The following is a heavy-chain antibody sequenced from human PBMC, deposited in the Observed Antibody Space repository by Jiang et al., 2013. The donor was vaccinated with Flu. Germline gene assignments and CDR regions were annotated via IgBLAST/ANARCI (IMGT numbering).Heavy chain of an antibody. CDR2: IYYSGST. D-gene: IGHD6-25*01. CDR1: GGSISSSSYY. V-gene: IGHV4-39*01. CDR3: ARRGGGLWFDP. J-gene: IGHJ5*02. Sequence: PGLVKPSETLSLTCTVSGGSISSSSYYWGWIRQPPGKGLEWIGSIYYSGSTYYNPSLKSRVTISVDTSKNQFSLKLSSVTAADTAVYYCARRGGGLWFDPWGQGTLVTVSS.